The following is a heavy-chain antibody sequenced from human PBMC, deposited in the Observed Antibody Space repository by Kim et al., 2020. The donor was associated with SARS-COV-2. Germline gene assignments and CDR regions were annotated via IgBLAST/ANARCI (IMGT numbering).Heavy chain of an antibody. Sequence: SETLSLTCAVYGGSFSGYYWSWIRQPPGKGLEWIGEINHSGSTNYNPSLKSRVTISVDTSKNQFSLKLSSVTAADTAVYYCARGPPRFLAAAGGKYFQHWGQGTLVTVSS. CDR1: GGSFSGYY. V-gene: IGHV4-34*01. CDR3: ARGPPRFLAAAGGKYFQH. D-gene: IGHD6-13*01. CDR2: INHSGST. J-gene: IGHJ1*01.